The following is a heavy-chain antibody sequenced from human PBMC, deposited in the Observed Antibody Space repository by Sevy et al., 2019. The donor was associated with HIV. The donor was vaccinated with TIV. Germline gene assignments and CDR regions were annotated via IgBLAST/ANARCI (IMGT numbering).Heavy chain of an antibody. CDR3: AREHVGQEDFDY. V-gene: IGHV3-74*01. J-gene: IGHJ4*02. CDR1: GFTFSGFW. Sequence: GESLKISCAASGFTFSGFWMHWVRQAPGKGLVWVSRITNDGSNTDYADSVKGRFTISRDNAKNTLYLQMNSLRAEDTAVYYCAREHVGQEDFDYWGQGTLVTVSS. CDR2: ITNDGSNT. D-gene: IGHD3-10*01.